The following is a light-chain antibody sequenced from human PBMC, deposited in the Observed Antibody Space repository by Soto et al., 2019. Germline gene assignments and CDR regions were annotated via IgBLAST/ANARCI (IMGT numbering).Light chain of an antibody. Sequence: DIQMTQSPSSLSASVGDRVTITCRASQGISSYLAWYQQKPGKAPKLLIYAASTLQSGVPSRFSGSGSGTDFTLTISSLQPDDFATYYCQHYNTYSTFGQGTRLAIK. V-gene: IGKV1-9*01. CDR1: QGISSY. CDR2: AAS. J-gene: IGKJ5*01. CDR3: QHYNTYST.